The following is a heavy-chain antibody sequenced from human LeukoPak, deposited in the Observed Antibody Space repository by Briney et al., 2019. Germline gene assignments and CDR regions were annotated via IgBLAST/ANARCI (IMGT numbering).Heavy chain of an antibody. Sequence: GGSLRLSCAASGFTFSSYWMNWIRQAPGKGLECVAHISTSGSTIHYSDSVKGRFTISRDNAKNSLYLHMNSLRDDDTAFYYCARTRDGYSDHWGQGTLVSVSS. CDR1: GFTFSSYW. J-gene: IGHJ4*02. D-gene: IGHD5-24*01. V-gene: IGHV3-48*02. CDR2: ISTSGSTI. CDR3: ARTRDGYSDH.